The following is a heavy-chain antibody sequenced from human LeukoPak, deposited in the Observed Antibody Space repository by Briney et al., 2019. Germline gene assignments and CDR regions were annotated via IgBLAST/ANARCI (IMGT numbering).Heavy chain of an antibody. D-gene: IGHD4-17*01. CDR2: IYYSGST. CDR3: ARHNYGDYEEDYFDY. CDR1: GGSISSYY. V-gene: IGHV4-59*08. Sequence: KASETLSPTCTVSGGSISSYYWSWIRQPPGKGLEWIGYIYYSGSTNYNPSLKSRVTISVDTSKNQFSLKLSSVTAADTAVYYCARHNYGDYEEDYFDYWGQGTLVTVSS. J-gene: IGHJ4*02.